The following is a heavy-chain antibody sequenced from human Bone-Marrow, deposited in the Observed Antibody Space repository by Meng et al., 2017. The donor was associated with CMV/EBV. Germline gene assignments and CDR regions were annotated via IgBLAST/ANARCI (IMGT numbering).Heavy chain of an antibody. CDR1: GFTFSGSA. J-gene: IGHJ6*02. V-gene: IGHV3-73*01. CDR2: ISSKANSYAT. Sequence: GGSLRLSYAAAGFTFSGSAMHWVRQASGKGLEWVGRISSKANSYATAYAASVKGRFTISRDDSKNTAYLQMNSLKTEDTAVYYCTSGTSCSPARYYWYGMDVWGQGTTVTVSS. D-gene: IGHD2-2*01. CDR3: TSGTSCSPARYYWYGMDV.